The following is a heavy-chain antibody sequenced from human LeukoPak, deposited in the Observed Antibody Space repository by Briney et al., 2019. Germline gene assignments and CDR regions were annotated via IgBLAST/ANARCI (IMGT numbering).Heavy chain of an antibody. D-gene: IGHD6-19*01. CDR2: ISTYNGNT. J-gene: IGHJ4*02. CDR1: GYTFTTYG. V-gene: IGHV1-18*01. CDR3: ARPDGRGWDALDY. Sequence: ASVTVSCKTSGYTFTTYGISWVRQAPGQGLEWMGWISTYNGNTNYAQKVQGRVTMTTDTSTSTAYMELRSLRSDDTAVYYCARPDGRGWDALDYWGQGTLVTVSS.